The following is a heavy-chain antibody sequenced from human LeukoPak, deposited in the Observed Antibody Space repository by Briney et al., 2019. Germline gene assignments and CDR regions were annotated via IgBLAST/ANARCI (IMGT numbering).Heavy chain of an antibody. D-gene: IGHD3-3*02. V-gene: IGHV4-39*01. CDR3: ARTLSVFGVDTTGDAFDI. Sequence: SETLSLTCAVSGGSISSSSYYWGWIRQPPGKGLEWIASIYYSGSTYYNPSLKSRVTISVDTSKNQFSLKLSSVTAADTAVYYCARTLSVFGVDTTGDAFDIWGQGTMVTVSS. CDR1: GGSISSSSYY. CDR2: IYYSGST. J-gene: IGHJ3*02.